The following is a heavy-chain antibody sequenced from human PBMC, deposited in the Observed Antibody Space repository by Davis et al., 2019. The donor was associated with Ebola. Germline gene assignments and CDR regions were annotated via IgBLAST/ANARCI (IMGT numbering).Heavy chain of an antibody. CDR2: IKSKTDGGTT. Sequence: PGGSLRLSCAASGFTFSNAWMNWVRQAPGKGLEWVGRIKSKTDGGTTDYAAPVKGRFTISRDDSKNTLYLQMNSLKTEDTAVYYCTTVLSGYSGYLTYDYWGQGTLVTVSS. J-gene: IGHJ4*02. CDR1: GFTFSNAW. CDR3: TTVLSGYSGYLTYDY. V-gene: IGHV3-15*07. D-gene: IGHD5-12*01.